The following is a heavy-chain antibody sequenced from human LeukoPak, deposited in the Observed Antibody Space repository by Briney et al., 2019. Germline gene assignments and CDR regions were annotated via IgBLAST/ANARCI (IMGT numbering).Heavy chain of an antibody. V-gene: IGHV6-1*01. J-gene: IGHJ4*02. CDR1: GDSVSSNSAA. CDR2: TYYRSKWYN. D-gene: IGHD6-19*01. Sequence: SQTLSLTCAISGDSVSSNSAAWNWIRRSPSRGLEWLGRTYYRSKWYNDYAVSVKSRITINPDTSKNQFSLQLNSVTPEDTAVYYCARVDGIAVAGRGPDYWGQGTLVTVSS. CDR3: ARVDGIAVAGRGPDY.